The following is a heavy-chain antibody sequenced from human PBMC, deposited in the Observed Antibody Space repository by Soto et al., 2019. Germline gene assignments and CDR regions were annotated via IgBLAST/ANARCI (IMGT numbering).Heavy chain of an antibody. CDR2: IYSGGST. CDR3: ARDGVIAAARRHYYYGMDV. CDR1: GFTVSSNY. V-gene: IGHV3-53*01. D-gene: IGHD6-13*01. J-gene: IGHJ6*02. Sequence: GGSLRLSCAASGFTVSSNYMSWVRQAPGKGLEWVSVIYSGGSTYYADSVKGRFTISRDNSKNTLYIQMNSLRAEDTAVFYFARDGVIAAARRHYYYGMDVWGQGTTVTVSS.